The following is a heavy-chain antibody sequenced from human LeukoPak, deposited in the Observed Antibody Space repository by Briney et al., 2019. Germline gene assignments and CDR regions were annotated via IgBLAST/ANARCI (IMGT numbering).Heavy chain of an antibody. CDR1: GFTFSSYS. V-gene: IGHV3-48*01. CDR3: ASYCSSTSCYYGNYGMDV. J-gene: IGHJ6*02. Sequence: GGSLRLSCAASGFTFSSYSMNWVRQAPGKGLEWVSYISSSSSTIYYADSVKGRFTISRDNAKNSLYLQMNSVRAEDTAVYYCASYCSSTSCYYGNYGMDVWGQGTTVTVSS. D-gene: IGHD2-2*01. CDR2: ISSSSSTI.